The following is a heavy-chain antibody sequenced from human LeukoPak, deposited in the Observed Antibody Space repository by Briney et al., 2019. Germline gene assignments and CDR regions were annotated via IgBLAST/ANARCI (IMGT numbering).Heavy chain of an antibody. J-gene: IGHJ4*02. CDR3: ARDYYYDSSGYCDY. CDR2: ISSSGSTI. V-gene: IGHV3-11*04. Sequence: PGGSLRLSCAASGFTFSVYYMSWIRQAPGKGLEWVSYISSSGSTIYYADSVKGRFTISRDNAKNSLYLQMNSLRAEDTAVYYCARDYYYDSSGYCDYWGQGTLVTVSS. D-gene: IGHD3-22*01. CDR1: GFTFSVYY.